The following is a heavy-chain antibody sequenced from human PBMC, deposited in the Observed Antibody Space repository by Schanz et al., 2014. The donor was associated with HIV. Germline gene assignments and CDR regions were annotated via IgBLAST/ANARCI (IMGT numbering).Heavy chain of an antibody. Sequence: EGQLLESGGGLVRPGGSLTLSCATSGFDFKTYAMNWVRQAPGKGLEWVSHISTSGGSTYYADSVKGRFTISRDNSLDTVYLQMNSLGAEDTAVYYCARLLVTPFSYNYGLDVWGQGTTVTVSS. V-gene: IGHV3-23*01. D-gene: IGHD2-21*02. CDR3: ARLLVTPFSYNYGLDV. CDR2: ISTSGGST. J-gene: IGHJ6*02. CDR1: GFDFKTYA.